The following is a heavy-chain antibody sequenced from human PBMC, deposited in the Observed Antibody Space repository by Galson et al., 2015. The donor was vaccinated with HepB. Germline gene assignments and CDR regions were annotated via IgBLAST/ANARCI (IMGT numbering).Heavy chain of an antibody. CDR1: GYTFTNYG. V-gene: IGHV1-3*01. CDR2: INGGNGDT. D-gene: IGHD2-8*01. Sequence: SVKVSCKASGYTFTNYGIHWVRQAPGQSLEWMGRINGGNGDTNYSQKFQGRVTITSDTSASTAYMELNSLRSEDTAVFYCSSDLVRFGCYFDYWGQGTLVTVSS. CDR3: SSDLVRFGCYFDY. J-gene: IGHJ4*02.